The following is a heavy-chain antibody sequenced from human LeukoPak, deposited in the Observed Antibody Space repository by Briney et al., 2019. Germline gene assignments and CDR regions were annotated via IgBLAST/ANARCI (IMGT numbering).Heavy chain of an antibody. J-gene: IGHJ5*02. CDR1: GFTFSSYW. V-gene: IGHV3-7*01. Sequence: GGSLRLSCAASGFTFSSYWMSWVRQAPGKGLEWVANIKQDGSEKYYVDSVKGRFTISRDNAKNSLYLQMNSLRAEDTAVYYCAKDRSSSGYYESNWFDPWGQRTLVTVSS. D-gene: IGHD3-22*01. CDR2: IKQDGSEK. CDR3: AKDRSSSGYYESNWFDP.